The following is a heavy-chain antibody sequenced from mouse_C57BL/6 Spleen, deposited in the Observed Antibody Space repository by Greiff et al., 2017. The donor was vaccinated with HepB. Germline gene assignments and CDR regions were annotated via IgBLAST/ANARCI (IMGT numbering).Heavy chain of an antibody. Sequence: EVKLVESGGGLVQPGGSLSLSCAASGFTFTDYYMSWVRQPPGKALEWLGFIRNKANGYTTEYSASVKGRFTISRDNSQSILYLQMNALRAEDSATYYCARSRGYFDVWGTGTTVTVSS. J-gene: IGHJ1*03. CDR1: GFTFTDYY. CDR2: IRNKANGYTT. V-gene: IGHV7-3*01. CDR3: ARSRGYFDV.